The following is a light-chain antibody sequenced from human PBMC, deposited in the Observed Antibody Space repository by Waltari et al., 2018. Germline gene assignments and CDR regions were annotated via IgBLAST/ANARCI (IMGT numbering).Light chain of an antibody. CDR3: QHYVRLPAT. CDR1: QNVGGS. Sequence: EIVLTQSPGTLSLSPGERAPLPCRASQNVGGSFAWYQQKPGQAPRLLIYGASSRATGIPDRFSGSGSGTDFSLTISRLEPDDFAVYYCQHYVRLPATFGQGTKVEIK. J-gene: IGKJ1*01. V-gene: IGKV3-20*01. CDR2: GAS.